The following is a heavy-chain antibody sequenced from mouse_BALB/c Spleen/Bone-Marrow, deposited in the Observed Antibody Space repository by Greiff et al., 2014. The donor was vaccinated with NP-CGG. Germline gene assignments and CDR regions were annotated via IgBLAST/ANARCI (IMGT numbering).Heavy chain of an antibody. D-gene: IGHD1-2*01. V-gene: IGHV4-1*02. CDR2: INPASSTI. Sequence: DVQLQESGGGLVQPGGSLKLSCAASGFDFSRYWMTWVRQAPGKGLEWIGEINPASSTINYTPSLKDKFIISRDNAKNTLYLQPSKVRSEDTALYYCAKNYYYGYGAYWGQGTLVTVSA. J-gene: IGHJ3*01. CDR3: AKNYYYGYGAY. CDR1: GFDFSRYW.